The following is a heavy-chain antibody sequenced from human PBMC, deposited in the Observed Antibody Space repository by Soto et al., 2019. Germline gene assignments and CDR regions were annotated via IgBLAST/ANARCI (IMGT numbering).Heavy chain of an antibody. J-gene: IGHJ3*02. CDR3: ARAPIYCSGGSCSEDAFDI. V-gene: IGHV4-4*02. CDR2: IYHSGST. Sequence: QVQLQESGPGLVKPSGTLSLTCAVSSGSISSSNWWSWVRQPPGKGLEWIGEIYHSGSTNYNPSLKSRVTISVDKSTNQFSLKLSSVTAADTAVYYCARAPIYCSGGSCSEDAFDIWGQGTMVTVSS. D-gene: IGHD2-15*01. CDR1: SGSISSSNW.